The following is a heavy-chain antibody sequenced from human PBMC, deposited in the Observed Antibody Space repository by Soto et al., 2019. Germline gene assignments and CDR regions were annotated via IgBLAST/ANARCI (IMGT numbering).Heavy chain of an antibody. Sequence: GGSLRLSCAASGFTFSSYWMHWVRQAPGKGLVWVSRINSDGSSTSYADSVKGRFTISRDNAKNTLYLQMNSLRAEDTAVYYCAKEMYSSGWYNFDYWGQGTLVTVSS. D-gene: IGHD6-19*01. CDR2: INSDGSST. J-gene: IGHJ4*02. CDR3: AKEMYSSGWYNFDY. CDR1: GFTFSSYW. V-gene: IGHV3-74*01.